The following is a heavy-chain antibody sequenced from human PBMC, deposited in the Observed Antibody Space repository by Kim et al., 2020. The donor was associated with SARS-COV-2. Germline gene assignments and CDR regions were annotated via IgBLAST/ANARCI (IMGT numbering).Heavy chain of an antibody. Sequence: GGSLRLSCAASGFTFSSYGMHWVRQAPGKGLEWVAVIWYDGSNKYYADSVKGRFTISRDNSKNTLYLQMNSLRAEDTAVYYCARDLPHRRLSSGCLDYWGQGTLVTVSS. CDR2: IWYDGSNK. D-gene: IGHD6-19*01. CDR1: GFTFSSYG. V-gene: IGHV3-33*01. J-gene: IGHJ4*02. CDR3: ARDLPHRRLSSGCLDY.